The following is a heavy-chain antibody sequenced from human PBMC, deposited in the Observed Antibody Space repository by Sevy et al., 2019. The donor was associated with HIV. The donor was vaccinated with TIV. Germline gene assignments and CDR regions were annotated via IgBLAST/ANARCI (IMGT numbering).Heavy chain of an antibody. J-gene: IGHJ4*02. CDR1: GFTFSSYW. CDR2: INSDGSST. V-gene: IGHV3-74*01. D-gene: IGHD2-15*01. CDR3: ARVGGEYCSGGSCYPYYFDY. Sequence: GGSLRLSCAASGFTFSSYWMHWVRQAPGKGLVWVSRINSDGSSTSYADSVKGRFTISRDNAKNTLYLQMNSLGAEDTAVYYCARVGGEYCSGGSCYPYYFDYWGQGTLVTVSS.